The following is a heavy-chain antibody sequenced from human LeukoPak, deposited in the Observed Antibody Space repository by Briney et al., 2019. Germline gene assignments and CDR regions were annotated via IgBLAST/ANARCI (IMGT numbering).Heavy chain of an antibody. CDR3: ARASIAVAGRGYYYGMDV. D-gene: IGHD6-19*01. J-gene: IGHJ6*02. CDR1: GFTFSSYS. CDR2: ISSSSSYI. V-gene: IGHV3-21*01. Sequence: GGSLRLSCAASGFTFSSYSMNWVRQAPGKGLEWVSSISSSSSYIYYADSVKGRFTISRDNAKNSLYLQMNSLRAEDTAVYYCARASIAVAGRGYYYGMDVWGQGTTVTVSS.